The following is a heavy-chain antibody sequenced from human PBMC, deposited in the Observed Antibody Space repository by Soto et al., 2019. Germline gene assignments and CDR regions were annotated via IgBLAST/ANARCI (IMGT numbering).Heavy chain of an antibody. D-gene: IGHD6-19*01. J-gene: IGHJ4*02. CDR2: IYWDDDK. CDR3: AHIVVAGLGYYFAY. Sequence: QITLKESGPTLVKPTQTLTLTCTFSGFSLSSTRMAVGWIRQPPGKALEWLALIYWDDDKRYSPFLKSRLTITKDTSKTQVVLTLSNMDPVETARYYCAHIVVAGLGYYFAYWGQGTLVTVSS. V-gene: IGHV2-5*02. CDR1: GFSLSSTRMA.